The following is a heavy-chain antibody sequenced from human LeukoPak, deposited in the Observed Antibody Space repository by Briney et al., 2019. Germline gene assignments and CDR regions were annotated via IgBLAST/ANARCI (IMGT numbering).Heavy chain of an antibody. Sequence: SETLSLTCTVSGGSISSYYWSWIRQPAGKGLEWIGRIYTSGSTNYNPSLKSRVTISVDTSKNQFSLKLSSVTAADTAVYYCARTTMVRGTYYMDVWGKGTTVTVSS. CDR3: ARTTMVRGTYYMDV. CDR2: IYTSGST. V-gene: IGHV4-4*07. J-gene: IGHJ6*03. CDR1: GGSISSYY. D-gene: IGHD3-10*01.